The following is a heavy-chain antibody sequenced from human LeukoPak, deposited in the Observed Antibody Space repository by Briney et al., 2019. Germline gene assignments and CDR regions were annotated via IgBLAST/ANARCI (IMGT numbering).Heavy chain of an antibody. D-gene: IGHD6-13*01. CDR2: MNPNSGNT. J-gene: IGHJ5*02. V-gene: IGHV1-8*01. CDR3: ARETSSWYFGSRGYNWFDP. Sequence: ASVKVSCKASGYTFTSYDINWVRQATGQGLEWMGWMNPNSGNTGYAQKFQGRVTMTRNTSISTAYMELSSLRSEDTAVYYCARETSSWYFGSRGYNWFDPWGQGTLVTVSS. CDR1: GYTFTSYD.